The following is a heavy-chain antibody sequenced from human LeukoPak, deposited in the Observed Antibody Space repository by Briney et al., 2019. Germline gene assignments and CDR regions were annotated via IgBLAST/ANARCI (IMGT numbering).Heavy chain of an antibody. CDR3: ARVRSGYGDFDY. D-gene: IGHD3-22*01. J-gene: IGHJ4*02. Sequence: SETLSLTCAVSGGSISSGGYSWSWIRQPPGKGLEWIGYVYYSGSTYYNPSLKSRVTISVDTSKNQFSLKLSSVTAADTAVYYCARVRSGYGDFDYWGQGTLVTVSS. CDR1: GGSISSGGYS. CDR2: VYYSGST. V-gene: IGHV4-30-4*07.